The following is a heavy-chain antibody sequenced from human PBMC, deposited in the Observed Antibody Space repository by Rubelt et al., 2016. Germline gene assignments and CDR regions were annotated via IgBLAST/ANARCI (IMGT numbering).Heavy chain of an antibody. J-gene: IGHJ3*02. V-gene: IGHV1-2*06. CDR3: AKVRRPGMVASSTFDI. CDR1: GYTFTSYA. CDR2: INPNSGGT. Sequence: GSELKKPGASVKVSCKASGYTFTSYAMNWVRQAPGQGLEWMGRINPNSGGTNYAQKFQGRVTMTRDTSVRTAYMDLGSLTSGDTAIYFCAKVRRPGMVASSTFDIWGQGTMVTVSS. D-gene: IGHD3-3*01.